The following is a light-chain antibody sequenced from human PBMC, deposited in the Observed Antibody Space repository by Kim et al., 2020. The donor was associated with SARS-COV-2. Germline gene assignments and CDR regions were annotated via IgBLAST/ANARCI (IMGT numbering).Light chain of an antibody. Sequence: QSALTQPPSASGSPGQSVTISCTGTSSDVGGYNYVSWYQQHPGKAPKLMIYEVSKRPSGVPDRFSGSKSGNTASLTVSGLQAEDEADYYCSSYAGSNNWVLGGGTQLTVL. J-gene: IGLJ3*02. V-gene: IGLV2-8*01. CDR1: SSDVGGYNY. CDR2: EVS. CDR3: SSYAGSNNWV.